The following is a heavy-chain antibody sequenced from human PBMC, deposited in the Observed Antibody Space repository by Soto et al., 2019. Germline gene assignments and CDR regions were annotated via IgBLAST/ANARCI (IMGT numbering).Heavy chain of an antibody. CDR1: GFTFSSYE. D-gene: IGHD4-17*01. Sequence: EVQLVESGGGLVQPGGSLRLSCAASGFTFSSYEMNWVRQAPGKGLEWVSYISSSGSTIYYADSVKGRFTISRDNAKNSLYLQMNSLRAEDTAVYYCARDMTTVTKTPHDAFDIWGQGTMVTVSS. J-gene: IGHJ3*02. CDR2: ISSSGSTI. CDR3: ARDMTTVTKTPHDAFDI. V-gene: IGHV3-48*03.